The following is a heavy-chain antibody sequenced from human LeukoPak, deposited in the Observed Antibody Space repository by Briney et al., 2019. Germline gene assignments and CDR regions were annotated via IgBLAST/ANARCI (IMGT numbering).Heavy chain of an antibody. V-gene: IGHV3-23*01. Sequence: GGSLRLSCAASGFTFSSYNMNWVRQAPGKGLEWVSAISGSGGSTYYADSVKGRFTISRDNSKNTLYLQMNSLRAEDTAVYYCAKCSRGYYYDSSLDYWGQGTLVTVSS. CDR3: AKCSRGYYYDSSLDY. CDR1: GFTFSSYN. J-gene: IGHJ4*02. D-gene: IGHD3-22*01. CDR2: ISGSGGST.